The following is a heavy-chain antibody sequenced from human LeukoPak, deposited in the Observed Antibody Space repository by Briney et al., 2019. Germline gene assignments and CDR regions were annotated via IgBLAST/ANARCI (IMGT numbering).Heavy chain of an antibody. CDR3: AREWRVTTLTTPPFFDY. D-gene: IGHD4-11*01. J-gene: IGHJ4*02. V-gene: IGHV1-2*02. CDR1: GYTFTGYY. CDR2: INPNSGGT. Sequence: ASVKVSCKASGYTFTGYYMHWVRQAPGQGLEWMGWINPNSGGTNYAQKFQGRVTMTRDTSISTAYMELSSLRSEDTAVYYCAREWRVTTLTTPPFFDYWGQGTLVTVSS.